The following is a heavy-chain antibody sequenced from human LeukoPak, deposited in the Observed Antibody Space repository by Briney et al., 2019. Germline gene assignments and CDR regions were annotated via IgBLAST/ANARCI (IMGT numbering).Heavy chain of an antibody. CDR2: IQYSGST. CDR1: GGSISPYY. J-gene: IGHJ3*02. CDR3: ARVDCSGGSCYAFDI. Sequence: PSETLSLTCTVSGGSISPYYWSWIRQPPGKGLEWIGYIQYSGSTNYNPSLKSRVTISVDTSKNQFSLKLSSVTAADTAVYYCARVDCSGGSCYAFDIWGQGTMVTVSS. D-gene: IGHD2-15*01. V-gene: IGHV4-59*01.